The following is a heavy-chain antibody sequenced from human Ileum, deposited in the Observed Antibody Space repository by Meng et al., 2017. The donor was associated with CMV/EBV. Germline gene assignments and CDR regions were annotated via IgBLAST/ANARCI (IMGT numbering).Heavy chain of an antibody. Sequence: SETLSLTCTVSGASFSNYYWSWILQPPGRGLEWIGFIFHSGSATYNPSLESRVSMEVDTSKNQFSLKVTSVTAADTAVYYCARTDYYAYYGMDVWGQGTSVTVSS. CDR2: IFHSGSA. CDR3: ARTDYYAYYGMDV. J-gene: IGHJ6*02. V-gene: IGHV4-59*01. CDR1: GASFSNYY.